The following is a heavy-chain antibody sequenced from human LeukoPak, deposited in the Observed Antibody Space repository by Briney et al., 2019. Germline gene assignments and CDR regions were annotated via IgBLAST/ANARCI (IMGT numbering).Heavy chain of an antibody. Sequence: PGGSLRLSCAASGFTFSTFWMSWVRQAPGKGLEWVAKIKQDGADKYYVDSVKGRFTISRDNTNNSLYLQMNSLRADDTALYYFVRGQYSVHPWGQGTLVTVSS. CDR3: VRGQYSVHP. J-gene: IGHJ5*02. CDR2: IKQDGADK. D-gene: IGHD5/OR15-5a*01. V-gene: IGHV3-7*04. CDR1: GFTFSTFW.